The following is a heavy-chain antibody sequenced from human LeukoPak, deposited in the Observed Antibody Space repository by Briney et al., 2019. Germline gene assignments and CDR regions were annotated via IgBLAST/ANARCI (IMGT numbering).Heavy chain of an antibody. CDR1: GGSISSSSYY. CDR2: IYYSGST. D-gene: IGHD3-9*01. Sequence: PSETLSLTCTVSGGSISSSSYYWGWIRQPPGKGLEWIGSIYYSGSTYYNPSLKSRVTISVDTSKNQFSLKLSSVTAADTAVYYCASSDYDILTGYPTFDYWGQGTLVTVSS. V-gene: IGHV4-39*01. J-gene: IGHJ4*02. CDR3: ASSDYDILTGYPTFDY.